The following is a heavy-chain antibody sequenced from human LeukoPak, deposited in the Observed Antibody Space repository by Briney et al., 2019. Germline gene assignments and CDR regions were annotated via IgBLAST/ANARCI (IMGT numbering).Heavy chain of an antibody. J-gene: IGHJ4*02. Sequence: ASVKVSCKASGYTFTGHYMHWVRQAPGQGLEWMGWISPNSGGTNYAQKFQGRVTMTRDTSISTAYMELSRLRSDDTAVYYCAVDKQRTLTFDYWGQGTLVTVSS. V-gene: IGHV1-2*02. CDR1: GYTFTGHY. CDR3: AVDKQRTLTFDY. D-gene: IGHD4-17*01. CDR2: ISPNSGGT.